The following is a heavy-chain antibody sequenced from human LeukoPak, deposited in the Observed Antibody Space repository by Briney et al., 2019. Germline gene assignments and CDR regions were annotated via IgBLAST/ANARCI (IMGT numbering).Heavy chain of an antibody. V-gene: IGHV3-21*01. CDR2: ISGSSGYI. J-gene: IGHJ5*02. D-gene: IGHD3-22*01. CDR3: ARDYEGDL. Sequence: PGGSLRLSCAAAGFPFSTYIMNWVRQAPGKGLEWVSSISGSSGYIYYADSVKGRFTISRNNAMNSLYLQMDSLRGDDTAVYYCARDYEGDLWGQGTLVTASS. CDR1: GFPFSTYI.